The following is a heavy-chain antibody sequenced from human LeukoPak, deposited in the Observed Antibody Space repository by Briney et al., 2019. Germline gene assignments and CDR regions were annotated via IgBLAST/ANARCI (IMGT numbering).Heavy chain of an antibody. CDR2: INPNSGGT. Sequence: ASVKVSCKASGYTFTGYYMHWVRQAPRQGPEWMGWINPNSGGTNYAQKFQGRVTMTRDTSISTAYMELTRLRSDDTAVYYCARASRITVLRGTYYYYMDVWAKGTTVTVSS. D-gene: IGHD3-10*01. CDR3: ARASRITVLRGTYYYYMDV. CDR1: GYTFTGYY. J-gene: IGHJ6*03. V-gene: IGHV1-2*02.